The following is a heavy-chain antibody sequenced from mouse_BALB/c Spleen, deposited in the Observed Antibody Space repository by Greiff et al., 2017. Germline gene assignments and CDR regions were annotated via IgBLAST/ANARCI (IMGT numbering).Heavy chain of an antibody. D-gene: IGHD2-1*01. J-gene: IGHJ2*01. Sequence: EVKLVESGGGLVKPGGSLKLSCAASGFTFSSYAMSWVRQTPEKRLEWVASISSGGSTYYPDSVKGRFTISRDNARNILYLQMSSLRSEDTAMYYCARGNGNPYFDYWGQGTTLTVSS. CDR2: ISSGGST. CDR1: GFTFSSYA. V-gene: IGHV5-6-5*01. CDR3: ARGNGNPYFDY.